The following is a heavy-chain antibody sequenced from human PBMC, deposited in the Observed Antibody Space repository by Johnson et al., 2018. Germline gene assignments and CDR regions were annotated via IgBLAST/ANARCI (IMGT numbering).Heavy chain of an antibody. Sequence: EVQLVESGGGLVQPGGSLRLSCAASGFTLSSYDMHWVRQATGKGLEWVSAIGSAGNTYYSCSVKGRFTISREIAKNSFYLQMNNLRAGDTAVYYCAREQLWGQEAFDIWGQGKMVTVSS. CDR3: AREQLWGQEAFDI. V-gene: IGHV3-13*01. J-gene: IGHJ3*02. CDR2: IGSAGNT. CDR1: GFTLSSYD. D-gene: IGHD5-18*01.